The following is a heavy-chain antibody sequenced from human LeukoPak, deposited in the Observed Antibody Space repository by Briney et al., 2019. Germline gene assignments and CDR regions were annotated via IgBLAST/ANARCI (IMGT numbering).Heavy chain of an antibody. CDR1: GFTFSSYW. CDR3: ARDRGYDNAFDI. CDR2: INSDGSST. Sequence: GGSLRLSCAASGFTFSSYWMHWVRQAPGKGLVWVSRINSDGSSTTYADSVKGRFTISRDNAKDTLYLQMNSLRAEDTAVYYCARDRGYDNAFDIWGQGTMVTVSS. J-gene: IGHJ3*02. V-gene: IGHV3-74*01. D-gene: IGHD5-12*01.